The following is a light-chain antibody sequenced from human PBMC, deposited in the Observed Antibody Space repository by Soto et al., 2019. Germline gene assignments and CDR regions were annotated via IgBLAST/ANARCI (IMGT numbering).Light chain of an antibody. Sequence: EIEVRQAADVLSLSSGPSPNHSCRASESVNIMYLGWYQQKPGQAPRLLIFHTSLRPTGIPDRFSGSGSGTDFTVSISRLAPEDFAVNWCQHYGNSPTFGQGTKVDIK. J-gene: IGKJ1*01. CDR3: QHYGNSPT. CDR2: HTS. CDR1: ESVNIMY. V-gene: IGKV3-20*01.